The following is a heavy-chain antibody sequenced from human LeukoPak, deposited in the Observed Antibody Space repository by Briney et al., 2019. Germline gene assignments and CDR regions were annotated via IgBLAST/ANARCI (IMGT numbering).Heavy chain of an antibody. CDR1: GYTFTSYD. CDR3: ARGKPPIFNPTHPDIVVVTDGWFDP. CDR2: MNPNSGNT. Sequence: ASVKVSCKASGYTFTSYDINWVRQATGQGLEGMGWMNPNSGNTGYAQKFQGRVTMTRNTSISTAYMELSSLRSEDTAVYYCARGKPPIFNPTHPDIVVVTDGWFDPWGQGTLVTVSS. D-gene: IGHD2-21*02. J-gene: IGHJ5*02. V-gene: IGHV1-8*01.